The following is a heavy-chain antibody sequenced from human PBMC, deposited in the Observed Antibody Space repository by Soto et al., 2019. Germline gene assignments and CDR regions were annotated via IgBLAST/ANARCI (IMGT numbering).Heavy chain of an antibody. Sequence: GESLKISCKGSGYSITRYWISWGRQLPGKGLEWMGSIDPSDSQTNYSPSSQGHVTISADKSISTAYLQWSSLKASDTARYYCARWFKAWGHGTLIAVSS. V-gene: IGHV5-10-1*01. CDR2: IDPSDSQT. J-gene: IGHJ5*01. CDR1: GYSITRYW. CDR3: ARWFKA.